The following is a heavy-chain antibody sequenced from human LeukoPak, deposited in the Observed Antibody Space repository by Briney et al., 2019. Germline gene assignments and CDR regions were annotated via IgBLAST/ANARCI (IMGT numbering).Heavy chain of an antibody. D-gene: IGHD2-2*01. V-gene: IGHV1-2*02. CDR3: ARSLRSTTNWFDP. Sequence: ASVKVSCKASGYTFTGYYIHWVRQAPGQGLEWMGWINPKSGGTNYAQKFRGRVTMTRDTSISTASMELSSLRSDDTALYYCARSLRSTTNWFDPWGRGTLVTVSS. CDR1: GYTFTGYY. CDR2: INPKSGGT. J-gene: IGHJ5*02.